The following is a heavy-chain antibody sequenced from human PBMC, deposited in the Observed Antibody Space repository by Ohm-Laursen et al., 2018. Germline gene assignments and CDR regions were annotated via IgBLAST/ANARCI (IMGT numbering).Heavy chain of an antibody. Sequence: GSLRLSCSASGFTFSSYAMSWVRQAPGKGLEWVSAISSSDIGTYYADSVKGRFTISRDNSKNTLYLQMNSLRVEDTAVFYCARGHYDMNLWGQGTTVTVSS. CDR2: ISSSDIGT. J-gene: IGHJ6*02. CDR1: GFTFSSYA. CDR3: ARGHYDMNL. V-gene: IGHV3-23*01.